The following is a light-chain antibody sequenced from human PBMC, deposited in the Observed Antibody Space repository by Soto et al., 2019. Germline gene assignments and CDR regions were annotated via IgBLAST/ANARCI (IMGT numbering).Light chain of an antibody. CDR3: CSYAGSNWGYV. Sequence: QSALTQPASLSGSPGQSITISCTGTSSDIGSYHVVSWYQHQSGKAPKLIIYKVSQWPSGVSDRFSASKSGNTASLTISGLQPEDEADYYCCSYAGSNWGYVFGTGTKLTVL. CDR2: KVS. J-gene: IGLJ1*01. CDR1: SSDIGSYHV. V-gene: IGLV2-23*02.